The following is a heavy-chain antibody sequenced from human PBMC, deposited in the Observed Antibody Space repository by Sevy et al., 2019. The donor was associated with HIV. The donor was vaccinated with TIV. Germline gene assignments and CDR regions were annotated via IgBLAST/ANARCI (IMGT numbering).Heavy chain of an antibody. V-gene: IGHV5-51*01. CDR2: IYPGDSDP. J-gene: IGHJ5*02. CDR1: GYSFTTYW. Sequence: GESLKISCKVSGYSFTTYWIAWVRQMPGKGLEWMGVIYPGDSDPGYTPSFQGQVTISVDKSINTAYLQWRGLKTSDTAIYYSAGRLSGLMPPLGCWFDPWGQGTLVTVSS. D-gene: IGHD2-8*01. CDR3: AGRLSGLMPPLGCWFDP.